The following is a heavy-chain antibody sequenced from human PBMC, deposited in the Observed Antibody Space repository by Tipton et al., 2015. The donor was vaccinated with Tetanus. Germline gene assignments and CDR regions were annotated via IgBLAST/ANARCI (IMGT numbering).Heavy chain of an antibody. V-gene: IGHV3-30*04. CDR1: GFIFSDSN. CDR2: ISNDGSLK. J-gene: IGHJ4*02. D-gene: IGHD2-21*01. Sequence: SLRLSCAASGFIFSDSNMHWVRQAPGKGLEAVALISNDGSLKFYADSVTGRFTISRDNSEDTLYLRMDSLRPEDTAVYYCARVAVFCGSDCLDSGGLGAQVTVSS. CDR3: ARVAVFCGSDCLDS.